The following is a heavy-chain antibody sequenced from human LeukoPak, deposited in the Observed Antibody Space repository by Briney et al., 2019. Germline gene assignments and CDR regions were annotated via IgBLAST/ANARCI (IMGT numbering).Heavy chain of an antibody. CDR1: GYTFTSYG. D-gene: IGHD2-2*01. Sequence: RTSVKVSCKASGYTFTSYGISWVRQAPGQGLEWMGWISAYNGNTNYAQKLQGRVTMTTDTSTSTAYMELRSLRSDDTAVYYCARYHCSSTSCSSDAGFDPWGQGTLVTVSS. V-gene: IGHV1-18*01. CDR3: ARYHCSSTSCSSDAGFDP. CDR2: ISAYNGNT. J-gene: IGHJ5*02.